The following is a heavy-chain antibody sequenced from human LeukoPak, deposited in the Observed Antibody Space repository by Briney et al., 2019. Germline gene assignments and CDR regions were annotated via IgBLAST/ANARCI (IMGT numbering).Heavy chain of an antibody. V-gene: IGHV3-30*04. Sequence: GGSLRLSCAASGFTFSSYALHWVRQTPGKGLEWVAVISYDGSDKYYADSVKGRFTISRDNSKNTLYLQMNSLRGEDTAVYYCARGSLRVLRFLEPKPVAYFDYWGQGTLVTVSS. CDR1: GFTFSSYA. CDR2: ISYDGSDK. D-gene: IGHD3-3*01. CDR3: ARGSLRVLRFLEPKPVAYFDY. J-gene: IGHJ4*02.